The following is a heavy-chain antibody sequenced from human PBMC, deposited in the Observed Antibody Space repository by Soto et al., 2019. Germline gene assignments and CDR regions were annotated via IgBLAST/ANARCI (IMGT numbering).Heavy chain of an antibody. Sequence: PSETLSLTCTVSGGSISSSSYYWGWIRQPPGKGLEWIGSIYYSGSTYYNPSLKSRVTISVDTSKNQFSLKLSSVTAADTAVYYCARVRIFLAVQDYWGQGTLVTVSS. D-gene: IGHD2-15*01. CDR1: GGSISSSSYY. V-gene: IGHV4-39*01. CDR2: IYYSGST. CDR3: ARVRIFLAVQDY. J-gene: IGHJ4*02.